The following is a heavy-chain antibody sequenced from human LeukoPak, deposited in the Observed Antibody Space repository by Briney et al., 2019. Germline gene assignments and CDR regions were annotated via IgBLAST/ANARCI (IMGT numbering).Heavy chain of an antibody. J-gene: IGHJ5*02. V-gene: IGHV4-31*03. CDR2: IYYSGST. CDR1: GASISSADYY. Sequence: ASQTLSLTCTASGASISSADYYWSWVRQHPGKGLEWIGYIYYSGSTHYNPSLKSRVTISVDTSKNQFSLKLTSVTAADTAVYYCAREFPENYYDSSTYYSWFDPWGQGTLVTVSS. CDR3: AREFPENYYDSSTYYSWFDP. D-gene: IGHD3-22*01.